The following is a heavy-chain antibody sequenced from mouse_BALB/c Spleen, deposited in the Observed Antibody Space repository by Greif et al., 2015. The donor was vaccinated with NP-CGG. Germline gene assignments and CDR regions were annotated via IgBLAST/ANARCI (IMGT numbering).Heavy chain of an antibody. V-gene: IGHV5-6-5*01. D-gene: IGHD1-1*01. J-gene: IGHJ2*01. CDR2: ISSGGST. Sequence: EVQGVESGGGLVKPGGSLKLSCAASGFTFSSYAMSWVRQTPEKRLEWVASISSGGSTYYPDSVKGRFTISRDNARNILYLQMSSLRSEDTAMYYCARGNYYGSSYGFDYWGQGTTLTVSS. CDR3: ARGNYYGSSYGFDY. CDR1: GFTFSSYA.